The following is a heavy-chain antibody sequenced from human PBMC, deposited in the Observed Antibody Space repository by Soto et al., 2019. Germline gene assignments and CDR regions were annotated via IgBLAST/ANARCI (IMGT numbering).Heavy chain of an antibody. CDR1: WYTLTAYC. D-gene: IGHD1-1*01. J-gene: IGHJ4*01. V-gene: IGHV1-2*02. CDR2: ISPNSRDK. Sequence: AASVEVAFKASWYTLTAYCVHWVRQAPGQGLELMGWISPNSRDKNNAQKFQGRVTMTRDASTRTAYMDLSRLRSDDTAVYYCARGNPSPDGPCIALWGPGTMVNVSS. CDR3: ARGNPSPDGPCIAL.